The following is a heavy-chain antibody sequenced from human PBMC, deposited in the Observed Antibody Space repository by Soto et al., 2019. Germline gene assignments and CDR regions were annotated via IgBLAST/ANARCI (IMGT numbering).Heavy chain of an antibody. V-gene: IGHV1-18*01. CDR2: ISAYNGNT. CDR1: GYTFTSYG. D-gene: IGHD3-10*01. CDR3: ARVDITMVRGVTPALPRFGVFDL. Sequence: QVQLVQSGAEVKKPGASVKVSCKASGYTFTSYGISWVRQAPGQGLEWMGWISAYNGNTNYAQKLQGRVTMTTDTSPSPADMELRSLRSDDTAVYYCARVDITMVRGVTPALPRFGVFDLWGRGTLVTVSS. J-gene: IGHJ2*01.